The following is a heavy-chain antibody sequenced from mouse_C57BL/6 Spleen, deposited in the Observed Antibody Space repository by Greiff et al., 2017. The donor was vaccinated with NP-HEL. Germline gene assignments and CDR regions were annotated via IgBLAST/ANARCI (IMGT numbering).Heavy chain of an antibody. CDR2: IHPNSGST. V-gene: IGHV1-64*01. CDR1: GYTFTSYW. D-gene: IGHD2-4*01. CDR3: ASEAIYYDYDVDY. J-gene: IGHJ2*01. Sequence: QVQLKQSGAELVKPGASVKLSCKASGYTFTSYWMHWVKQRPGQGLEWIGMIHPNSGSTNYNEKFKSKATLTVDKSSSTAYMQLSSLTSEDSAVYYGASEAIYYDYDVDYWGQGTTLTVSS.